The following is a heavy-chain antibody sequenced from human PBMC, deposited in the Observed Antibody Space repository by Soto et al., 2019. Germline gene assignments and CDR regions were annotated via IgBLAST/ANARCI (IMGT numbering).Heavy chain of an antibody. Sequence: ASVKVSCKASGYTFTTYTVHWVRQAPGQRLEWMGWINSGNGDTKYSQKLQGRVTITRDTSTSTAYMELSSLRSDDTAVYYCARDWNYVEYYYYYGMDVWGQGTTVTVS. D-gene: IGHD1-7*01. CDR3: ARDWNYVEYYYYYGMDV. J-gene: IGHJ6*02. V-gene: IGHV1-3*01. CDR2: INSGNGDT. CDR1: GYTFTTYT.